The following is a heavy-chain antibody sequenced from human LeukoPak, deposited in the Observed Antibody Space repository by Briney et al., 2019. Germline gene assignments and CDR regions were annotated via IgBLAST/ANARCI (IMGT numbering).Heavy chain of an antibody. CDR1: GGSISNYY. D-gene: IGHD2-21*01. Sequence: SETLSLTCTVSGGSISNYYWSWIRQPPGKGLEWIGYIYYSGSTNYNPSLKGRVTISVDTSKNQFSLKLSSVTAADTAVYYCARRYYPGHFDYWGQGTLVTVSS. V-gene: IGHV4-59*12. J-gene: IGHJ4*02. CDR3: ARRYYPGHFDY. CDR2: IYYSGST.